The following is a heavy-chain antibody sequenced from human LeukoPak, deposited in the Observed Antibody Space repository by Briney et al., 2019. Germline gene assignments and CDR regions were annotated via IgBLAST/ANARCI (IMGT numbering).Heavy chain of an antibody. D-gene: IGHD6-13*01. J-gene: IGHJ4*02. CDR2: VHHTGST. CDR3: ARQLAQSEGRAFDI. Sequence: SETQSLTCTVSGGSISSGGHYWSWIRQPPGGGLKWIAYVHHTGSTNYNPSLRSRVTISIDTSKNQFSLTLNSVTAADTAVYYCARQLAQSEGRAFDIWGQGTLVTVSS. V-gene: IGHV4-61*08. CDR1: GGSISSGGHY.